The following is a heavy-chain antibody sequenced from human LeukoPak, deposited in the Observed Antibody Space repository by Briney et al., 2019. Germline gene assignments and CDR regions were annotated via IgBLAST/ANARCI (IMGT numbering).Heavy chain of an antibody. CDR2: MSNTGIT. CDR1: GGSISSYF. D-gene: IGHD4-17*01. CDR3: AKASVTTAVLFDS. Sequence: SETLSLTCTGSGGSISSYFWNWIRQPPGQRLQWIGYMSNTGITKYHPSLKSRVTISADTSKNQFFLNVDSVTAADTAVYYCAKASVTTAVLFDSWGQGTLVAVSS. J-gene: IGHJ4*02. V-gene: IGHV4-59*01.